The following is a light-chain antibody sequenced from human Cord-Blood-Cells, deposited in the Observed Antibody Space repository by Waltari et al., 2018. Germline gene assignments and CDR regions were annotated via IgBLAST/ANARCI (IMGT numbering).Light chain of an antibody. V-gene: IGLV2-14*01. J-gene: IGLJ3*02. Sequence: QSALTQPASVSGSPGQSITISCTGTSSYVVGYNYVSWYQQHPGKAPKLMIYDVSNRPSGVSNRFSGSKSDNTASLTISGLQAEDEADYYCSSYTSSSTLVFGGGTKLTVL. CDR2: DVS. CDR1: SSYVVGYNY. CDR3: SSYTSSSTLV.